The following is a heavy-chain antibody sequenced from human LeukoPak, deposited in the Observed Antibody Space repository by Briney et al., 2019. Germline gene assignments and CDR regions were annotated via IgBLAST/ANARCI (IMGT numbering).Heavy chain of an antibody. J-gene: IGHJ4*02. CDR1: GFTVSSNY. D-gene: IGHD1-26*01. CDR2: ISGSGGST. Sequence: PGGPLRLSCAASGFTVSSNYMSWVRQAPAKGLEWVSAISGSGGSTYYADSVKGRFTISRDNSKNTLYLQMNSLRAEDTAVYYCARIYTKWEPWDYWGQGTLVTVSS. CDR3: ARIYTKWEPWDY. V-gene: IGHV3-23*01.